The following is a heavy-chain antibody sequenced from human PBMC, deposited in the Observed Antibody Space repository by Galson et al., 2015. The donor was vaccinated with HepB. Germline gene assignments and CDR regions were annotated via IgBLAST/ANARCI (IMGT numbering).Heavy chain of an antibody. CDR1: GFTFSSYA. J-gene: IGHJ1*01. CDR3: VKGGTRVFIAAAGSAEYFQH. Sequence: SLRLSCAASGFTFSSYAMHWVRQAPGKGLEYVSAISSNGGSTYYADSVKGRFTISRDNSKNTLYLQMSSLRAEDTAVYYCVKGGTRVFIAAAGSAEYFQHWGQGTLVTVSS. V-gene: IGHV3-64D*06. CDR2: ISSNGGST. D-gene: IGHD6-13*01.